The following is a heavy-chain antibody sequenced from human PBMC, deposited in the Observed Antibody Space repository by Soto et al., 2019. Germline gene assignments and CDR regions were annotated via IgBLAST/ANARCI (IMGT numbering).Heavy chain of an antibody. CDR1: GFTFSNYG. Sequence: GGSLRLSCAASGFTFSNYGMYWVRQAPGKGLEWISVIIGSGTSTYYADSVKGRITVSRDNSKNTLYLQMNSLRAEDTAVYYCARVDWAVGATITSGFDYWGQGTLVTVSS. D-gene: IGHD1-26*01. V-gene: IGHV3-NL1*01. J-gene: IGHJ4*02. CDR3: ARVDWAVGATITSGFDY. CDR2: IIGSGTST.